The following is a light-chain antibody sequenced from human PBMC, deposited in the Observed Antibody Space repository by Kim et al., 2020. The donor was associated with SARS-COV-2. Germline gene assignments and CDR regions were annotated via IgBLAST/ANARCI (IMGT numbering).Light chain of an antibody. CDR2: LGS. Sequence: DIVMTQSPLSLSVIPGEPASISCKSSQSLLHSNGDNYLDWYMQKPGQSPQLLIYLGSYWASGVPDRFSGSGSGTDFTLKISRVEAEDVGIYYCMQSLQASYTFGQGTKLEIK. CDR3: MQSLQASYT. CDR1: QSLLHSNGDNY. V-gene: IGKV2-28*01. J-gene: IGKJ2*01.